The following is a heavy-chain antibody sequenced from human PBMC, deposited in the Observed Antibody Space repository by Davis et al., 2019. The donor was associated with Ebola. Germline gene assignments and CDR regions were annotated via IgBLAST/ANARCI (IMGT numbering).Heavy chain of an antibody. V-gene: IGHV3-7*01. CDR3: ARVAVAEYFDY. J-gene: IGHJ4*02. D-gene: IGHD6-19*01. CDR1: GFTFSSYW. CDR2: IKQDGSEK. Sequence: PGGSLRLSCAASGFTFSSYWMSWVRQAPGKGLEWVANIKQDGSEKYYADSVKGRFTISRDNAKNSLYLQMNSLRAEDTAVYYCARVAVAEYFDYWGQGTLVTVSS.